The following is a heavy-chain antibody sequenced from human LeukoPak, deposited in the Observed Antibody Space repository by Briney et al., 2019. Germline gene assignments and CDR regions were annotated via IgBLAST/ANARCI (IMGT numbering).Heavy chain of an antibody. CDR1: GFTFDDYA. Sequence: SLRLSCAASGFTFDDYAMHWVRQAPGKGLEWVSGISWNSGSIGYADSVKGRFTISRDNAKNSLYLQMNSLRAEDTALYYCAKVKGATTRYYFDYWGQGTLVTVSS. CDR2: ISWNSGSI. J-gene: IGHJ4*02. V-gene: IGHV3-9*01. CDR3: AKVKGATTRYYFDY. D-gene: IGHD1-14*01.